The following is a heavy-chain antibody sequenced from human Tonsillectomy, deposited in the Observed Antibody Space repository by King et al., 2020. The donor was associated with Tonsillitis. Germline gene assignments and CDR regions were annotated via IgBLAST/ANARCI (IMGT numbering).Heavy chain of an antibody. CDR2: IYFSGST. CDR1: GGSISSSSYY. J-gene: IGHJ4*02. V-gene: IGHV4-39*07. CDR3: ARLSERSSYGSRNNLGHFDY. Sequence: QLQESGPGLVKPSETLSLTCTVSGGSISSSSYYWGWIRQPPGKGLEWIGSIYFSGSTYYNPSLKSRVTISVDTSTKQFSLKLSSVTAADTPGYYCARLSERSSYGSRNNLGHFDYWGQGXLVTVSS. D-gene: IGHD3-10*01.